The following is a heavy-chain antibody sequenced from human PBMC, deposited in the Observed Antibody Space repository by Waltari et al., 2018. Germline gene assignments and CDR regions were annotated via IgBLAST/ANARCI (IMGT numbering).Heavy chain of an antibody. CDR2: ISSSSSYI. Sequence: APGKGLEWVSSISSSSSYIYYADSVKGRFTISRDNAKNSLYLQMNSLRAEDTAVYYCASSGIAAVLAFDYWGQGTLVTVSS. J-gene: IGHJ4*02. D-gene: IGHD6-13*01. V-gene: IGHV3-21*01. CDR3: ASSGIAAVLAFDY.